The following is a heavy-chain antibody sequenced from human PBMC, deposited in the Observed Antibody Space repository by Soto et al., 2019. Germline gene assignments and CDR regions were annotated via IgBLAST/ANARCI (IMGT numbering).Heavy chain of an antibody. Sequence: EVQLVESGGGLVKPGGSLRLSCAASGFTFSRYGMNWLRQAPGKGLGWVASISSSTSYVYYADSVKGRFSTSRDNAKNILNLEMYALGTECTAVYYCARVPSEGRVLKGFDSWGQGTLVTVSS. CDR3: ARVPSEGRVLKGFDS. J-gene: IGHJ5*01. D-gene: IGHD6-6*01. CDR2: ISSSTSYV. CDR1: GFTFSRYG. V-gene: IGHV3-21*06.